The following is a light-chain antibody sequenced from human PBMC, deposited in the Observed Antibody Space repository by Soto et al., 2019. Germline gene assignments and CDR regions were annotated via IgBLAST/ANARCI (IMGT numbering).Light chain of an antibody. CDR1: SGDVGGYNY. Sequence: QSALTQPASASGSPGQSITISCTGTSGDVGGYNYVSWYQQHPGKAPKLMIYDVSNRPSGVSNRFFGSKSGNTASLTISGLQAEDEADYYCSSYTSSSTPLYVFGTGTKVTVL. V-gene: IGLV2-14*03. J-gene: IGLJ1*01. CDR3: SSYTSSSTPLYV. CDR2: DVS.